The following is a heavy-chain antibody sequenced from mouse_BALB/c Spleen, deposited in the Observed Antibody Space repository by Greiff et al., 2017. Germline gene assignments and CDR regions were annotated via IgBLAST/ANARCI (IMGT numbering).Heavy chain of an antibody. Sequence: EVKLVESGGGLVQPGGSLRLSCATSGFSFTDYYMSWVRQPPGKALEWLGFIRNKANGYTSEYSASVKGRFTISRDNSQSILYLQMNTLRAEDSATYYCAREGYDMAWFAYWGQGTLVTVSA. CDR3: AREGYDMAWFAY. J-gene: IGHJ3*01. D-gene: IGHD2-14*01. CDR2: IRNKANGYTS. CDR1: GFSFTDYY. V-gene: IGHV7-3*02.